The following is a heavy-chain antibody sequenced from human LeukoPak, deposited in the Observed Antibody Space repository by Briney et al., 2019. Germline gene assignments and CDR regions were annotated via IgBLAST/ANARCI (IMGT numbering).Heavy chain of an antibody. CDR3: ARTVVTPSHAFDI. CDR1: GFTFDDYA. V-gene: IGHV3-9*01. D-gene: IGHD4-23*01. Sequence: GGSLRLSCAASGFTFDDYAIHWVRQAPGKGLEWVSAISWNSGSIGYADSVKGRFTISRDNAKNSLYLQMNSLRAEDTALYYCARTVVTPSHAFDIWGQGTMVTVSS. J-gene: IGHJ3*02. CDR2: ISWNSGSI.